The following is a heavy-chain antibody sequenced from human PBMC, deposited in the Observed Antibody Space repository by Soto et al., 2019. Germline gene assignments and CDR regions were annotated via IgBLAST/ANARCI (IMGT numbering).Heavy chain of an antibody. CDR2: IYYSGST. Sequence: PSETLSLTCTVSGGSISSGGYYWSWIRQHPGKGLEWIGYIYYSGSTYYNPSLKSRVTISVDTSKNQFSLKLSSVTAADTAVYYCARVEPYYYGMDVWGQGTTVTVSS. V-gene: IGHV4-31*03. CDR1: GGSISSGGYY. CDR3: ARVEPYYYGMDV. J-gene: IGHJ6*02.